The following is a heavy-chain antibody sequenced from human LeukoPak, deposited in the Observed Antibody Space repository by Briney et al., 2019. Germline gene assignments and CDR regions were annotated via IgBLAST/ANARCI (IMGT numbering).Heavy chain of an antibody. J-gene: IGHJ4*02. D-gene: IGHD3-16*02. CDR3: ARESKDYDYVWGSYRSRSHFDY. CDR1: GGSISSYY. V-gene: IGHV4-4*07. CDR2: IYTSGST. Sequence: PSETLSLTCTVSGGSISSYYWSWIRQPAGKGLEWIGRIYTSGSTNYNPSLKSRVTMSVDTSKNQFSLKLSSVTAADTAVYYCARESKDYDYVWGSYRSRSHFDYWGQGTLVTVSS.